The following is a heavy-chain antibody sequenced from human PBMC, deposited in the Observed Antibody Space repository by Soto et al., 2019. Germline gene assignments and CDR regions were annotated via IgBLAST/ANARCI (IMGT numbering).Heavy chain of an antibody. CDR1: GGSISSSSYY. J-gene: IGHJ6*03. Sequence: SETLSLTCTVSGGSISSSSYYWGWIRQPPGKGLEWIGSIYYSGSTYYNPSLKSRVTISVDTSKNQFSLKLSSVTAADTAVYYCARVARLRGSEYYMDVWGKGTTVTVSS. CDR3: ARVARLRGSEYYMDV. V-gene: IGHV4-39*01. D-gene: IGHD4-17*01. CDR2: IYYSGST.